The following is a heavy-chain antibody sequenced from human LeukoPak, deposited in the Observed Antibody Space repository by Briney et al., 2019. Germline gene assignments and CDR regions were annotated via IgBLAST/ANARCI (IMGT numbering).Heavy chain of an antibody. J-gene: IGHJ6*03. V-gene: IGHV3-66*01. CDR2: IYSGGST. CDR3: ARDGYFGSDSVTGAGALGDYYMDV. Sequence: GGSLRLSCAASGFTVSSNYMSWVRQAPGKGLEWVSVIYSGGSTYYADSVKGRFTISRDNSKNTLYLQMNSLRAEDTAVYYCARDGYFGSDSVTGAGALGDYYMDVWGKGTTVTVSS. D-gene: IGHD3-9*01. CDR1: GFTVSSNY.